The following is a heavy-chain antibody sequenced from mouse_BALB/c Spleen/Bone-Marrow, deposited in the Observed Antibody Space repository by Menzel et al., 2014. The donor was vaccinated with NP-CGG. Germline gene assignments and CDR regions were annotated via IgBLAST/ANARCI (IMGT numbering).Heavy chain of an antibody. V-gene: IGHV1-77*01. J-gene: IGHJ4*01. CDR3: ARGLGLPFYAMDY. Sequence: VKLQESGPELVKPGASVKMSCKASGYTFTDYVISWVKQRTGQGLGWIGEIYPGSGSTYYNEKFKGKATLTADKSSNTAYMQLSSLTSEDSAVYFCARGLGLPFYAMDYWGQGTSVTVSS. D-gene: IGHD3-1*01. CDR2: IYPGSGST. CDR1: GYTFTDYV.